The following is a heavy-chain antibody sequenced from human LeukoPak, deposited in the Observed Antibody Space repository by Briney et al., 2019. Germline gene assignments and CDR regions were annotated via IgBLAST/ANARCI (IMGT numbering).Heavy chain of an antibody. V-gene: IGHV4-39*07. Sequence: SETLSLTCTVSGGSISSSSYYWGWIRQPPGKGLEWIGSIYYSGSTYYNPSLKSRVTISVDTSKNQFSLKLSSVTAADTAVYYCARVSIAAPDYFDYWGQETLVTVSS. D-gene: IGHD6-6*01. CDR1: GGSISSSSYY. CDR2: IYYSGST. J-gene: IGHJ4*02. CDR3: ARVSIAAPDYFDY.